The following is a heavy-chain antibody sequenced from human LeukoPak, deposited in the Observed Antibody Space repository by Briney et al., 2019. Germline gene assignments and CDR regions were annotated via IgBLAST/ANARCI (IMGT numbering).Heavy chain of an antibody. V-gene: IGHV3-23*01. CDR1: GFTFTNYA. CDR3: AKLPAAGGDYVYMDS. Sequence: PVGSLRLSCAASGFTFTNYAMTWVRQAPGKGLEWVSAIARSGGYTYYADSVRGRFTISRDNSKNTLYLQMSSLRAEDTAVYYCAKLPAAGGDYVYMDSWGQGTLVTVSS. D-gene: IGHD3-16*01. J-gene: IGHJ4*02. CDR2: IARSGGYT.